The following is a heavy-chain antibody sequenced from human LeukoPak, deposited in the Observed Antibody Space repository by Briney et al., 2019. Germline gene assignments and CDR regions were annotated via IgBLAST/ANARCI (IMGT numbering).Heavy chain of an antibody. Sequence: PSETLSLTCTVSGGSISSSSYYWGWIRQPPGKGLEWIGSIYYSGSTYYNPSLKSRVTISVDTSKNQFSLKLSSVTAADTAVYYCARDQVDSGGIDPWGQGTLVTVSS. CDR3: ARDQVDSGGIDP. D-gene: IGHD3/OR15-3a*01. CDR2: IYYSGST. V-gene: IGHV4-39*07. J-gene: IGHJ5*02. CDR1: GGSISSSSYY.